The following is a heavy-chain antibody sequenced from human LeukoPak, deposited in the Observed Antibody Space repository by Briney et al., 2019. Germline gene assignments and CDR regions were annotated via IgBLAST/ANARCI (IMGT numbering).Heavy chain of an antibody. CDR2: IQYDESNK. V-gene: IGHV3-30*02. Sequence: GGSLRLSCAASAFTFSSFGMHWVRQAPGKGLEWVAFIQYDESNKNYADSVKGRFTISRDNSKNTLYLQMNSLRAEDTAVYYCAKLGHSSGYFDYWGQGTLVTVSS. J-gene: IGHJ4*02. D-gene: IGHD3-22*01. CDR1: AFTFSSFG. CDR3: AKLGHSSGYFDY.